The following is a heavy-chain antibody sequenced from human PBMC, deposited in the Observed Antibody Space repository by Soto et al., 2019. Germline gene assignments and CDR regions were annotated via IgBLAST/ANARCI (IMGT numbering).Heavy chain of an antibody. CDR1: GFTFSKYA. V-gene: IGHV3-30-3*01. CDR2: ISNDGSNP. CDR3: ARTGYNRSGYFVEYYFDY. J-gene: IGHJ4*02. D-gene: IGHD3-22*01. Sequence: GGSLRLSCAASGFTFSKYAMHWVRQARGTGLEWVAVISNDGSNPYYADSVKGRFTISRDNSKNTLYLQMNSLREEDTAVYYCARTGYNRSGYFVEYYFDYWGQGTLVTVSS.